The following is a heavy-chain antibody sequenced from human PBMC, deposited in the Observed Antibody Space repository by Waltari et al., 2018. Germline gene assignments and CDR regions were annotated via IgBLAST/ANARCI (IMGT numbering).Heavy chain of an antibody. V-gene: IGHV3-7*01. D-gene: IGHD3-22*01. CDR2: IMTDGSEE. J-gene: IGHJ3*02. CDR1: GFTLSSYW. Sequence: EVQLVESGGGLVQPGGSLRLSCAASGFTLSSYWVSWVRQAPGKGLEWVANIMTDGSEEYYMDSVRGRFTISRDNAKNSLFLQMNSLRPEDTAVYYCARDQWFAFDIWGQGTMVTVSS. CDR3: ARDQWFAFDI.